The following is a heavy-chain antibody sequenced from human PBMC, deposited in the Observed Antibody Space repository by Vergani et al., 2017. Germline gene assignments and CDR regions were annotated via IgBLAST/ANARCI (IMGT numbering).Heavy chain of an antibody. D-gene: IGHD4-23*01. CDR1: GGTFSSYA. Sequence: QVQLVQSGAEVKKPGSSVKVSCKASGGTFSSYAISWVRQAPGQGLEWMGRIIPILGIANYAQKFQGRVTITADKSTSTAYMELSSLRSEDTAVYYCARETNDYGGPGYFDYWGQGTLVTVSS. J-gene: IGHJ4*02. V-gene: IGHV1-69*04. CDR2: IIPILGIA. CDR3: ARETNDYGGPGYFDY.